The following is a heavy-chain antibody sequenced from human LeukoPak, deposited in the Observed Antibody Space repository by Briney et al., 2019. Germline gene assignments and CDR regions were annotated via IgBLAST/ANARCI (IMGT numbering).Heavy chain of an antibody. Sequence: ASVEVSCKASGYTFTSYGISWVRQAPGQGLEWMGCISAYNGNTNYAQKLQGRVTMTTDTSTSTAYMELRSLSYDDTAVYYCARAHRSSWYFDYWGQGTLVTVSS. CDR1: GYTFTSYG. V-gene: IGHV1-18*01. CDR3: ARAHRSSWYFDY. D-gene: IGHD6-13*01. CDR2: ISAYNGNT. J-gene: IGHJ4*02.